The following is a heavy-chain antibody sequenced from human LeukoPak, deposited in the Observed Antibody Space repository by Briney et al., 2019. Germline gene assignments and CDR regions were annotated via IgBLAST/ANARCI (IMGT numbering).Heavy chain of an antibody. V-gene: IGHV1-69*05. CDR1: GGTFSSYA. CDR2: IIPIFGTA. D-gene: IGHD3-16*01. Sequence: SVKVSCKASGGTFSSYAISWVRQAPGQGLEWMGGIIPIFGTANYAQKFQGRVTITTDESTRTAYMELSSLRSEDTAAYYCAKFDTGLGAFDIWGQGTMVTVSS. J-gene: IGHJ3*02. CDR3: AKFDTGLGAFDI.